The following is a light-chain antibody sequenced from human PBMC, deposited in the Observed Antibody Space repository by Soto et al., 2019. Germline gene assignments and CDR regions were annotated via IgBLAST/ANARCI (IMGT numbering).Light chain of an antibody. Sequence: EIVMTQSPATLSVSPGERATLSCRASQSVSSNLAWYQQKPGQAPRLLIYGASARATGIPARFSGSGSGTEFTLTISSLQSEDFAVYYCQQYNNWRRTFGQGTQVEI. CDR2: GAS. CDR3: QQYNNWRRT. CDR1: QSVSSN. V-gene: IGKV3-15*01. J-gene: IGKJ1*01.